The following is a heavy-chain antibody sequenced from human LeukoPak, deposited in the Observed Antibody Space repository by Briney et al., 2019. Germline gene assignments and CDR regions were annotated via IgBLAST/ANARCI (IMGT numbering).Heavy chain of an antibody. CDR3: ARDLGVWGTDTAMATGLDY. D-gene: IGHD5-18*01. Sequence: PGGSLRLSCAASGFTFSSYEMNWVRQAPGKGLEWVSYISSRGSTIYYADSVKGRLTISRDNAKNSLYLQMNSLRAEDTAVYYCARDLGVWGTDTAMATGLDYWGQGTLVTVSS. V-gene: IGHV3-48*03. J-gene: IGHJ4*02. CDR2: ISSRGSTI. CDR1: GFTFSSYE.